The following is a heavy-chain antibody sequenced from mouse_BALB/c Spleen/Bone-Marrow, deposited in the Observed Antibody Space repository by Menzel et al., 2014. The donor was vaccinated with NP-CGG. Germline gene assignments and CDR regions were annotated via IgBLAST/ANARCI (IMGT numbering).Heavy chain of an antibody. V-gene: IGHV5-6*01. J-gene: IGHJ3*01. D-gene: IGHD4-1*01. Sequence: EVKLMESGGDLVKPGGSLKLSCAASGFTFSSYGMSWVRQTPDKRLEWVATINNGGTYTYYPDSVKGRFTISRDNAKNTLYLQMSSLKSEDTAVYYCALDWDSAYWGQGTLVTVSA. CDR1: GFTFSSYG. CDR3: ALDWDSAY. CDR2: INNGGTYT.